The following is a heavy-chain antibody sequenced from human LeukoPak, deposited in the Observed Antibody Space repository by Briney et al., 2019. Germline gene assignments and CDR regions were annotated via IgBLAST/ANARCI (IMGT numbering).Heavy chain of an antibody. Sequence: GGSLRLSCTASGFTFRTYAMIWVRQAPGKGLEWVSVIYSGGSTYYADSVKGRFTISRDNSKNTLYLQMNSLRAEDTAVYYCARDWDYWGQGTLVTVSS. CDR3: ARDWDY. D-gene: IGHD2-21*01. V-gene: IGHV3-66*02. J-gene: IGHJ4*02. CDR2: IYSGGST. CDR1: GFTFRTYA.